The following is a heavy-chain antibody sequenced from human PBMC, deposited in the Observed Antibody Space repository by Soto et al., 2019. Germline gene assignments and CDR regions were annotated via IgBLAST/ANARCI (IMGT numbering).Heavy chain of an antibody. D-gene: IGHD3-10*01. Sequence: PSETLSLTCTVSGGSISSYYGSWIRQPAGKGLEWIGRIYTSGSTNYNPSLKSRVTMSVDTSKNQFSLKLSSVTAADTAVYYCARDMVRGVEDYGMDVWGQGTTVTVSS. J-gene: IGHJ6*02. CDR3: ARDMVRGVEDYGMDV. V-gene: IGHV4-4*07. CDR2: IYTSGST. CDR1: GGSISSYY.